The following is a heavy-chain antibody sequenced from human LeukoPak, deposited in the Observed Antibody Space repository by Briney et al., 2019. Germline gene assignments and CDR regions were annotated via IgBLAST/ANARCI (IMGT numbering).Heavy chain of an antibody. D-gene: IGHD1-26*01. Sequence: PGGSLRLSCAASGFTVSSNYMSWVRQAPGKGLEWVSLIYSGGSTSYADSVKGRFTLSRDNSKNTPYLQMNSLRAGDTAVYYCARHSGSRDGFDIWGQGTMVTVSS. CDR1: GFTVSSNY. CDR3: ARHSGSRDGFDI. J-gene: IGHJ3*02. V-gene: IGHV3-53*01. CDR2: IYSGGST.